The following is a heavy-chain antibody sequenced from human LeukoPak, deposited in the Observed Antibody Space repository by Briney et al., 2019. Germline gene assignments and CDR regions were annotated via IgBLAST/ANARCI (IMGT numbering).Heavy chain of an antibody. J-gene: IGHJ4*02. CDR3: ARSDEVTLERRVSWFY. CDR1: GYTFTSYG. Sequence: ASVKVSCKASGYTFTSYGISWVRQAPGQGLEWMGWINPNSGGTNYAQKFQGRVTMTRDTSISTAYMELSRLRSDDTAVYYCARSDEVTLERRVSWFYWGQGTLVTVSS. V-gene: IGHV1-2*02. CDR2: INPNSGGT. D-gene: IGHD1-1*01.